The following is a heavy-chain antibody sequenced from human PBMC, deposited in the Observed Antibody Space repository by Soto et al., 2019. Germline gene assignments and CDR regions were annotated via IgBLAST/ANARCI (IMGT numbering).Heavy chain of an antibody. CDR1: GGSISSYY. Sequence: KTSETLSLTCTVSGGSISSYYWSWIRQPPGKGLEWIGYIYYSGSTNYNPSLKSRVTISVDTSKNQFSLKLSSVTAADTAVYYCARDTRTGTGPYYYYGMDVWGQGTTVTVSS. CDR2: IYYSGST. D-gene: IGHD1-7*01. V-gene: IGHV4-59*01. J-gene: IGHJ6*02. CDR3: ARDTRTGTGPYYYYGMDV.